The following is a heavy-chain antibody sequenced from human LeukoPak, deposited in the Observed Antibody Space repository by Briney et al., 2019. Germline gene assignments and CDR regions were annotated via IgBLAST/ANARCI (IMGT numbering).Heavy chain of an antibody. V-gene: IGHV3-23*01. Sequence: GGSLRLSCAASGFTFSSYAMSWVRQAPGKGLEWVSAISGSGGSTYYADSVKGRFTISRDNSKNTLYLQMNRLRAEDTAVYYCANRDYGGRPRLWGQGTLVTVSS. CDR2: ISGSGGST. J-gene: IGHJ4*02. CDR3: ANRDYGGRPRL. CDR1: GFTFSSYA. D-gene: IGHD4-23*01.